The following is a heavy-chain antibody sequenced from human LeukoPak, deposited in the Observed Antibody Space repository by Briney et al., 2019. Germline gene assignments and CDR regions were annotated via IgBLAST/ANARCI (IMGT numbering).Heavy chain of an antibody. V-gene: IGHV3-30-3*01. CDR1: GFTFSSYA. J-gene: IGHJ4*02. D-gene: IGHD2-15*01. CDR2: ISYDGSNK. Sequence: GGSLRLSCAASGFTFSSYAMHWVRQAPGKGLEWVAVISYDGSNKYYADSVKGRFTISRDNSKNTLYLQMNSLRAEDTAVYYCAKDPSLLSLWGQGTLVTVSS. CDR3: AKDPSLLSL.